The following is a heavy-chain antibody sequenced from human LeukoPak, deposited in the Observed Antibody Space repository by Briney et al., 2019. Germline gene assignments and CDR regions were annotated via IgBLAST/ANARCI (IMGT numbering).Heavy chain of an antibody. CDR1: GYTFTSYY. J-gene: IGHJ4*02. CDR3: ARIAVAGTSDDY. D-gene: IGHD6-19*01. Sequence: GASVKVSCKASGYTFTSYYMHWVRQAPGQGLEWIGIINPSGGSTSYAQKFQGRVTMTRDTSTSTVYMELSSLRSEDTAVYYCARIAVAGTSDDYWGQGTLVTVSS. V-gene: IGHV1-46*03. CDR2: INPSGGST.